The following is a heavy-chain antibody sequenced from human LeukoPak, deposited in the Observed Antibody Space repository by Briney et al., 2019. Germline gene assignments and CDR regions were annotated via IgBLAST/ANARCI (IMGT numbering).Heavy chain of an antibody. Sequence: SETLSLNCTVSGGSITTNTYYWGWIRQSPGKGLEWIGNSGGTYYNPSLKSRVTISVDTSKNQFSLKLSSVTAADTAVYYCARVWYYDFWSGTRPVYYFDYWGQGTLVTVSS. CDR2: SGGT. V-gene: IGHV4-39*07. CDR3: ARVWYYDFWSGTRPVYYFDY. D-gene: IGHD3-3*01. CDR1: GGSITTNTYY. J-gene: IGHJ4*02.